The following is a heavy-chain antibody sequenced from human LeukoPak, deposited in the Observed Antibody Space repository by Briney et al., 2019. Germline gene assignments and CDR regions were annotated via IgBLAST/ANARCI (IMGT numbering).Heavy chain of an antibody. D-gene: IGHD3-16*01. V-gene: IGHV3-74*01. J-gene: IGHJ5*02. CDR1: GFTFSSYW. CDR2: INSDGTTT. CDR3: ARSRFDYIWGIDQ. Sequence: GGSLRLSCAASGFTFSSYWMHWVRQAPGKGLVWVSRINSDGTTTNYADSVKGRFTVSRDNAKNTLYLLMNSLRDEDTAVYYCARSRFDYIWGIDQWGQGTLVTVSS.